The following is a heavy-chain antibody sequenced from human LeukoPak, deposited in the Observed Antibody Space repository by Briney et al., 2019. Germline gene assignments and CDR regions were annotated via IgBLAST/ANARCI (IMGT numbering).Heavy chain of an antibody. Sequence: GGSLRLSCAASGFTFSSHWMGWVRQAPGKGLEWVANIKQDGSEKYYVDSVKGRFTISRDNAKNSPYLQMNSLRAEDTAVYYCASDRTPYCGGDCYFDYWGQGTLVTVSS. CDR2: IKQDGSEK. CDR1: GFTFSSHW. J-gene: IGHJ4*02. D-gene: IGHD2-21*02. CDR3: ASDRTPYCGGDCYFDY. V-gene: IGHV3-7*03.